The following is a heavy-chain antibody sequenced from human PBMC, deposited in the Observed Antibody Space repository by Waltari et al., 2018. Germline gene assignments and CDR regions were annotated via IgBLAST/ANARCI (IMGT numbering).Heavy chain of an antibody. Sequence: EGQLVESGGGLVQPGGSLTLSCSASGFTVVGFTLHWVRQVPGKRLEYVSRINPEGDPRYYADSVRGRFTISRDNSKNTMYLEMNNLRPDDTGVYYCQAEKNWLQFNYWGQGALVTVSS. V-gene: IGHV3-64D*06. CDR3: QAEKNWLQFNY. CDR2: INPEGDPR. J-gene: IGHJ4*02. D-gene: IGHD1-1*01. CDR1: GFTVVGFT.